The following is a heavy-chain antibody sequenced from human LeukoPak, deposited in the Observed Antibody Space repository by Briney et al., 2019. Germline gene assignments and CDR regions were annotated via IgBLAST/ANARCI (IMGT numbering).Heavy chain of an antibody. D-gene: IGHD6-13*01. J-gene: IGHJ5*02. CDR3: AKGAAGGKVDWFDP. CDR1: GFTFSNFA. V-gene: IGHV3-23*01. Sequence: PGGSLRLSCAASGFTFSNFAMMWVRQAPGTGLQWVSTITGYGATFYADSVRGRFTIFRDTSMNTLFLQMNSVGAEDTAVYYCAKGAAGGKVDWFDPWGQGTLVTVSS. CDR2: ITGYGAT.